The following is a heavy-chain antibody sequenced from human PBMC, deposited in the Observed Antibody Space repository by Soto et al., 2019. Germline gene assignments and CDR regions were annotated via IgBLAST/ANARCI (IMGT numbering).Heavy chain of an antibody. CDR1: GFTFGDYA. CDR3: TRGGTYDFWSGYYGYYFYGMDV. Sequence: PGGSLRLSCTASGFTFGDYAMSWFRQAPWKGLEWVGFIRSKTYGGTTEYAASVKGRFTISRDDSKSIAYPQMNSLKTEDTAVYYCTRGGTYDFWSGYYGYYFYGMDVWGQGTTVTVSS. V-gene: IGHV3-49*03. CDR2: IRSKTYGGTT. J-gene: IGHJ6*02. D-gene: IGHD3-3*01.